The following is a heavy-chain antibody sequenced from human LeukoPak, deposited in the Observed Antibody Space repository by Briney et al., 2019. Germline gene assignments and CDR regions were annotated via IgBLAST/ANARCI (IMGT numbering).Heavy chain of an antibody. Sequence: SETLSLTCTVSGASISSSPYYWGWIRQPPGKGPEWIGTIYYSGRTFYSQSLKSRVTISLDTSNNRFSLKLSSVTAADTAMYYCARFYGGHLYYFDYWGRRTLVTVSS. J-gene: IGHJ4*02. D-gene: IGHD3-16*01. V-gene: IGHV4-39*07. CDR2: IYYSGRT. CDR3: ARFYGGHLYYFDY. CDR1: GASISSSPYY.